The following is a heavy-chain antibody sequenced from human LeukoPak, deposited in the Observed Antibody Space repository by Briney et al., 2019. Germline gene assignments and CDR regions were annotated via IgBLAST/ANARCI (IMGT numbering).Heavy chain of an antibody. CDR1: GFTFSTYG. V-gene: IGHV3-33*01. J-gene: IGHJ3*01. CDR3: VRGWGSNIYASAFDV. CDR2: IWHDGSHK. Sequence: GGSLRLSCAASGFTFSTYGMHWVRQAPGKGLEWVTVIWHDGSHKDYADSVKGRFTISRDNSKNTLYLQTNDLRAEDTAMYYCVRGWGSNIYASAFDVWGQGTMVTVSS. D-gene: IGHD3-16*01.